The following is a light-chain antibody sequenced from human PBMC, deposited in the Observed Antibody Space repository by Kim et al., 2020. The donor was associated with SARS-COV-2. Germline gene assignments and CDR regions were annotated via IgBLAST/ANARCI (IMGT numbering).Light chain of an antibody. J-gene: IGKJ2*01. V-gene: IGKV3-15*01. CDR1: QSVSSN. CDR3: QQYNNWPPYP. CDR2: GAS. Sequence: EIVMTQSPATLSVSPGERATLSCRASQSVSSNLAWYQQKPGQAPRLLIYGASTRATGISARFSGSGSGTEFTLTISSLQSEDFAVYYCQQYNNWPPYPFGQGTKLKI.